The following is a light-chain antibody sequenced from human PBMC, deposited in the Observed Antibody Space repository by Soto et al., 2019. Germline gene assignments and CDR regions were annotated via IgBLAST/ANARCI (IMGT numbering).Light chain of an antibody. CDR1: QSVSSN. Sequence: EIVLTQSPATLSLSPGERATLSCRASQSVSSNLAWYQQKSGQPPRLLIYDASNRATGIPARFSATGSGTDFTLTISSLEPEDFAIYYCQQRSNWPPITFGQGTRLEIK. V-gene: IGKV3-11*01. CDR2: DAS. J-gene: IGKJ5*01. CDR3: QQRSNWPPIT.